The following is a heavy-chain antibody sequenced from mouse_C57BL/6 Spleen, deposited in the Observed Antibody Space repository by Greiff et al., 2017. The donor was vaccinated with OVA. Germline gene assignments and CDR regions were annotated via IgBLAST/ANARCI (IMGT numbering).Heavy chain of an antibody. D-gene: IGHD3-2*02. CDR3: AIGASSGPFDY. CDR1: GYTFTSYW. CDR2: IDPSDSYT. J-gene: IGHJ2*01. Sequence: VQLQQPGAELVMPGASVKLSCKASGYTFTSYWMHWVKQRPGQGLEWIGEIDPSDSYTNYNQKFKGKSTLTVDKSSSTAYMQLSSLTSEDSAVYYCAIGASSGPFDYWGQGTTLTVSS. V-gene: IGHV1-69*01.